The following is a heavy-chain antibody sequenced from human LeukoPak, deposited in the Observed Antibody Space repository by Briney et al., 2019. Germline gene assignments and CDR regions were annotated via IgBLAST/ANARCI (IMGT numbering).Heavy chain of an antibody. CDR2: ISTTGST. Sequence: PSETLSLTCTVSGDSISSGSYLWSWIRQPAGKGLEWIGRISTTGSTNYNPSLKSRISISAVTSKNQFSLSLTSVTAADTAVYYCGRAPYGPLDHWGQGILVTVSS. D-gene: IGHD3-10*01. J-gene: IGHJ4*02. CDR3: GRAPYGPLDH. V-gene: IGHV4-61*02. CDR1: GDSISSGSYL.